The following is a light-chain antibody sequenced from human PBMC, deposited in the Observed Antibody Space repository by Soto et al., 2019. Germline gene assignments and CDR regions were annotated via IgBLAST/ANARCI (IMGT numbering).Light chain of an antibody. J-gene: IGKJ1*01. CDR2: DAS. CDR3: QQYGSSGT. CDR1: QSISSW. V-gene: IGKV1-5*01. Sequence: DIKMSQSPSTLSASVGDRVTITCRASQSISSWLAWYQQKPGKAPKLLIYDASSLESGVPSRFSGSGSGTEFTLTISSLQPDDFAVYYCQQYGSSGTFGQGTKVDVK.